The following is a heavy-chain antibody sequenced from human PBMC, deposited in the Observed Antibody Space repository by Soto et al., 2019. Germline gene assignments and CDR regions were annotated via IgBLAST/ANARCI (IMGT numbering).Heavy chain of an antibody. CDR3: ARDWNCGGDCAFDS. D-gene: IGHD2-21*02. CDR1: GDTFSNSA. J-gene: IGHJ4*02. V-gene: IGHV1-69*04. Sequence: SVKVSCKASGDTFSNSAINWVRQAPGQGLEWMGRIIPIVEIANNAQKFQGRVTITADKSTSKVYMHLSSLRSEDTAVYFCARDWNCGGDCAFDSWGQGTLVTVSS. CDR2: IIPIVEIA.